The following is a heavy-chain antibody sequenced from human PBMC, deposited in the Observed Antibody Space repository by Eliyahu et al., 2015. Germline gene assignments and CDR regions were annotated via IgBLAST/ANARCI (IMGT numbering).Heavy chain of an antibody. J-gene: IGHJ2*01. Sequence: QLQLQESGPGLVKPSETLSLTCSVSGGSISSASFYWGXLRQPPGKGLEWIGIINYRGHTYYNPSLKSRVTLSVDTSKNDFSLKLSSVTAADTAVYYCVRQGPFRGGHSWYSGRWGRGTLVTVSS. V-gene: IGHV4-39*01. D-gene: IGHD3-10*01. CDR1: GGSISSASFY. CDR2: INYRGHT. CDR3: VRQGPFRGGHSWYSGR.